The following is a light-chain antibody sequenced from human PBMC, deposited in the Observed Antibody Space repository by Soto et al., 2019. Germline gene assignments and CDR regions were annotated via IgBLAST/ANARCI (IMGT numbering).Light chain of an antibody. CDR3: SSYTSSSSVV. Sequence: QSALTQPASVSGSPGQSITISCTGTSSDVGGYNYVSWYQLHTGKPPKLMIYDISIRPSGVSNRFSGSKSGNTASLTISGLQADDETDYYCSSYTSSSSVVFGGGTKLTVL. V-gene: IGLV2-14*03. CDR2: DIS. J-gene: IGLJ2*01. CDR1: SSDVGGYNY.